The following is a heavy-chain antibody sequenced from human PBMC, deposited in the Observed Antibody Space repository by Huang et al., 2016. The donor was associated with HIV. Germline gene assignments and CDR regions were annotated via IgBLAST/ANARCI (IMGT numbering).Heavy chain of an antibody. Sequence: EVQLVESGGGLAQPGGSLRLSFVASGYTFSTYSMNWVRQARVKGLEWVSYISKTSGATAYAESVKGRFTVARDNVKNSLYLQMNRLRVEDTAMYYCVRDSSSGLQLRYWGQGALVIVS. CDR3: VRDSSSGLQLRY. V-gene: IGHV3-48*01. CDR2: ISKTSGAT. D-gene: IGHD3-22*01. CDR1: GYTFSTYS. J-gene: IGHJ4*02.